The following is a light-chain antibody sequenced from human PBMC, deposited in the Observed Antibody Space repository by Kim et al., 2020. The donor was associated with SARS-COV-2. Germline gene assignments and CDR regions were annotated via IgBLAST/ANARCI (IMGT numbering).Light chain of an antibody. J-gene: IGLJ2*01. V-gene: IGLV2-11*01. CDR1: SSDVGGHNY. CDR2: DVS. CDR3: CSYAGSYTLV. Sequence: QSALTQPRSVSGSPGQSVTISCTGTSSDVGGHNYVSWYQQHPGKAPKLMIYDVSKRPSGVPDRFSGSKSGNTASLTISGLQAEDEADYYCCSYAGSYTLVFGGGTQLTVL.